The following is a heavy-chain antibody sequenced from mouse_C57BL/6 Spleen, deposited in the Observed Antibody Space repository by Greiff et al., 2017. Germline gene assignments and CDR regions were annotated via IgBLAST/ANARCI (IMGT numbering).Heavy chain of an antibody. CDR2: ISDGGSYT. J-gene: IGHJ3*01. Sequence: EVKLVESGGGLVKPGGSLKLSCAASGFTFSSYAMSWVRQTPEKRLEWVATISDGGSYTYYPDNVKGRFTISRDNAKNNLYLQMSHLKSEDTAMYYCARDRGLRRSAWFAYWGQGTLVTVSA. CDR3: ARDRGLRRSAWFAY. D-gene: IGHD2-4*01. CDR1: GFTFSSYA. V-gene: IGHV5-4*01.